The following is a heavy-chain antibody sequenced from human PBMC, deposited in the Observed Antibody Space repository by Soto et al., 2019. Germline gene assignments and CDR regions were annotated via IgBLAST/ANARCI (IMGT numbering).Heavy chain of an antibody. J-gene: IGHJ4*02. CDR2: IWYDGSNK. D-gene: IGHD6-6*01. Sequence: GGSLRLSCAASGFTFSSYGMHWVRQAPGKGLEWVAVIWYDGSNKYYADSVKGRFTISRDNSKNTLYLQMNSLRAEDTAVYYCARDLREQLAHRTHFDYWGQGTLVTVSS. CDR1: GFTFSSYG. CDR3: ARDLREQLAHRTHFDY. V-gene: IGHV3-33*01.